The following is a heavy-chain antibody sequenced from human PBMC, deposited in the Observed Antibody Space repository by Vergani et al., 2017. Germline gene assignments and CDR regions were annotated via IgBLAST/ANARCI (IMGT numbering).Heavy chain of an antibody. V-gene: IGHV3-30*18. D-gene: IGHD6-13*01. CDR1: GFTFSSYG. CDR3: AKDPGDSSSWCDY. Sequence: QVQLVESGGGVVQPGRSLRLSCAASGFTFSSYGMHWVRQAPGKGLEWVAVISYDGSNKYYADSVKGRFTISRDNSKNTLYLQMNSLRAEDTAVYYCAKDPGDSSSWCDYWGQGTLVTVSS. CDR2: ISYDGSNK. J-gene: IGHJ4*02.